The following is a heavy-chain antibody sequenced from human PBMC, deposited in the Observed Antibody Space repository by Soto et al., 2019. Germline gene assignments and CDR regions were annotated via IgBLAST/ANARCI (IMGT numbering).Heavy chain of an antibody. CDR1: GGTFSSYA. CDR3: SLGGTGYCSSTSRYRNDY. Sequence: QVQLVQSGAEVKKPGSSVKVSCKASGGTFSSYAISWVRQAPGQGLEWMGGIIPIFGTANYAQKFQGRVTITADESTSTAYMELSSLRSEDTAVYYCSLGGTGYCSSTSRYRNDYWGQGTLVTVSS. V-gene: IGHV1-69*01. J-gene: IGHJ4*02. CDR2: IIPIFGTA. D-gene: IGHD2-2*01.